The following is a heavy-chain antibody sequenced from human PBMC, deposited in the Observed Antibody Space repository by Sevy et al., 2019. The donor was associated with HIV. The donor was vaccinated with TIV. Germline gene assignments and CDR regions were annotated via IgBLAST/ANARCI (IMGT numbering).Heavy chain of an antibody. J-gene: IGHJ5*02. V-gene: IGHV3-30*10. Sequence: LSLTCAASGFIFNDYAMHWVRQAPGKGLEWVAVISDDGNNKYYTDSVEGRFTISRDNSKDTLYLQMNSLRAVDTAIYYCAREGAPYRNIRYCSGDNCYYNWFDPWGQGTLVTVSS. CDR3: AREGAPYRNIRYCSGDNCYYNWFDP. D-gene: IGHD2-15*01. CDR1: GFIFNDYA. CDR2: ISDDGNNK.